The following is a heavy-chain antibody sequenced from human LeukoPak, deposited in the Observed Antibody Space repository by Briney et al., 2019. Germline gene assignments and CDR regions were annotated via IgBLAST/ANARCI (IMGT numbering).Heavy chain of an antibody. J-gene: IGHJ3*02. V-gene: IGHV1-46*01. CDR2: INPSGGST. Sequence: ASVKVSCKASGYTFTSYYMHWVRQAPGQGLEWMGIINPSGGSTSYAQKFQGRVTMTRDASTSTVYMELSSLRSEDTAVYYCATARWFGELLWAFDIWGQGTMVTASS. D-gene: IGHD3-10*01. CDR3: ATARWFGELLWAFDI. CDR1: GYTFTSYY.